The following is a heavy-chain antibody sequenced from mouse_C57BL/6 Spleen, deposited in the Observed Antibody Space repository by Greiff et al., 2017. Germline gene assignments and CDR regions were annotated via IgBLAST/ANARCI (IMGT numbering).Heavy chain of an antibody. J-gene: IGHJ2*01. D-gene: IGHD1-1*01. CDR1: GFTFSSYG. Sequence: EVQVVESGGDLVKPGGSLTLSCAASGFTFSSYGMSWVRQTPDKRLEWVATISSGGSYTYYPDSVTGRFTISRDNANKTLYLQMSSLKSEETAMDYCARQGDYGSSPYYFDYWGQGTTRTGSS. CDR3: ARQGDYGSSPYYFDY. V-gene: IGHV5-6*01. CDR2: ISSGGSYT.